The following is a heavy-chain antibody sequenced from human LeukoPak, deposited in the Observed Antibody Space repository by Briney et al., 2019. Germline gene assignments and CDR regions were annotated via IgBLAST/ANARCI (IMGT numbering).Heavy chain of an antibody. CDR1: GGSISSHY. CDR3: ARGGARVVPAAIALARFDP. J-gene: IGHJ5*02. V-gene: IGHV4-59*11. CDR2: IYYSGST. Sequence: PSETLSLTCTVSGGSISSHYWSWIRQPPGKGLEWIGYIYYSGSTNYNPSLKSRVTISVDTSKNQFSLKLSSVTAADTAVYYCARGGARVVPAAIALARFDPWGQGTLVTVSS. D-gene: IGHD2-2*02.